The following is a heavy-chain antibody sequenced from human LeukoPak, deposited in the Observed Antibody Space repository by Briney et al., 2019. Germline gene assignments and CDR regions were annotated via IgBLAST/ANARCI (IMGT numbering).Heavy chain of an antibody. Sequence: PGRSLRLSCAASGFTFSSYGMHWVRQAPGKGLEWVAFRWYDGSNKYYADSVKGRFTISRDNSKNTLYLQMNSLRAEDTAVYYCARDLSGGVYHFYYYYGMDVWGKGTTVTVSS. D-gene: IGHD5/OR15-5a*01. CDR2: RWYDGSNK. J-gene: IGHJ6*04. CDR1: GFTFSSYG. CDR3: ARDLSGGVYHFYYYYGMDV. V-gene: IGHV3-33*01.